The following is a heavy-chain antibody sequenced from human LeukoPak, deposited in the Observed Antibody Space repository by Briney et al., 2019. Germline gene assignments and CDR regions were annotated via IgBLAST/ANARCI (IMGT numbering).Heavy chain of an antibody. CDR3: ARSHDYGDYFDY. CDR2: INSDGSST. J-gene: IGHJ4*02. D-gene: IGHD4-17*01. CDR1: GFTFSSYW. V-gene: IGHV3-74*03. Sequence: PGGSLRLSCVASGFTFSSYWMHWVRQAPGKGLVWVSRINSDGSSTKCADSVKGRFTISRDNAKNTLYLQMNSLRAEDTAVYYCARSHDYGDYFDYWGQGTLVTVSS.